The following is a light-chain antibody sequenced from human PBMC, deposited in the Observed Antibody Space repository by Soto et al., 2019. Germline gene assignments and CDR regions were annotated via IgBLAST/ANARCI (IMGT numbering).Light chain of an antibody. CDR1: QAIRND. CDR3: LQYNSYPWT. V-gene: IGKV1-17*01. CDR2: AAS. Sequence: DIQITQSPSFLSASVGDRVTITCQASQAIRNDLAWYQQKPGKAPRRLIFAASSLQSGVPSRFSGSGSGTEFSLTISSLQPEDFENYYCLQYNSYPWTFGQGTKVDI. J-gene: IGKJ1*01.